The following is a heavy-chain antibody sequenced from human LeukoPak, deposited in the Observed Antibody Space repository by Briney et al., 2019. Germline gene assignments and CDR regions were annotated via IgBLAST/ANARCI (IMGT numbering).Heavy chain of an antibody. V-gene: IGHV1-69*13. CDR2: IIPIFGTA. CDR1: GGTFSSYA. J-gene: IGHJ4*02. D-gene: IGHD3-10*01. CDR3: AAYGSGGNFDY. Sequence: ASVKVSCKASGGTFSSYAISWVRQAPGQGLEWMGGIIPIFGTANYAQKFQGRVTITADESTSTAYMELSSLRSEDTAVYYCAAYGSGGNFDYWDQGTLVTVSS.